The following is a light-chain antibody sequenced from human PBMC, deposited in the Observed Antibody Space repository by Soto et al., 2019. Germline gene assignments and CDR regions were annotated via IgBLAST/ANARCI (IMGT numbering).Light chain of an antibody. Sequence: EIVMTQSPGTLSVSPGERATLSCRASQNVFSNVAWYQQRPGQPPRLLISGASTRATGVSARFSASGSGTDFTLTISRLEPEDFAVYYCQQYTTSPFTFGPGTKVDIK. CDR3: QQYTTSPFT. CDR2: GAS. V-gene: IGKV3-15*01. J-gene: IGKJ3*01. CDR1: QNVFSN.